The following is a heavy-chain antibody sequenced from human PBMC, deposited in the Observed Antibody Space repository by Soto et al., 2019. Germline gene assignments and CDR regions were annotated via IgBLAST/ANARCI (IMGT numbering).Heavy chain of an antibody. J-gene: IGHJ6*03. CDR3: AREPDFDYKIYYYYMDV. V-gene: IGHV3-74*01. CDR1: GFTFSSYW. D-gene: IGHD3-9*01. Sequence: GGSLRLSCAASGFTFSSYWMHWVRQAPGKGLVWVSRINSDGSSTSYADSVKGRFTISRDNAKNTLYLQMNSLRAEDTAVYYCAREPDFDYKIYYYYMDVWGKGTTVTVSS. CDR2: INSDGSST.